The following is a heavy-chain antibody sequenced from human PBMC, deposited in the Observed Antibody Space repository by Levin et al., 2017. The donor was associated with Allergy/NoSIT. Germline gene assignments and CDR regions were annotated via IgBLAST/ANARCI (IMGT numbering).Heavy chain of an antibody. CDR1: GGSISSYY. V-gene: IGHV4-59*08. Sequence: GSLRLSCTVSGGSISSYYWSWIRQPPGKGLEWIGYIYYSGSTNYNPSLKSRVTISVDTSKNQFSLKLSSVTAADTAVYYCASTPGSGYDGYYFDYWGQGTLVTVSS. J-gene: IGHJ4*02. CDR2: IYYSGST. CDR3: ASTPGSGYDGYYFDY. D-gene: IGHD3-3*01.